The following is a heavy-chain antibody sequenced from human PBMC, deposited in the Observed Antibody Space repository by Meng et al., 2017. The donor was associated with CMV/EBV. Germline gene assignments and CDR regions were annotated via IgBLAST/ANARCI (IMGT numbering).Heavy chain of an antibody. CDR3: ARDTATALDY. J-gene: IGHJ4*02. CDR2: TTNKPISYTT. D-gene: IGHD6-13*01. V-gene: IGHV3-72*01. CDR1: VLPFNPHY. Sequence: CPASVLPFNPHYLAWVRRAPGTGLEWVSRTTNKPISYTTNYAASVKGRFPVSKDDSKNSLYLQMNSLQAEDTAVYFCARDTATALDYWGQGTLVTVSS.